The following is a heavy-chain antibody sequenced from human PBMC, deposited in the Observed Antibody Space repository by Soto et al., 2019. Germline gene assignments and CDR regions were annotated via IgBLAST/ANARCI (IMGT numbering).Heavy chain of an antibody. Sequence: QLHLQESGPGPVKPSGTLSLTCTVSGGTISSANWWNWVRQSPGKGLEWLGHIYHSGTSNFNPSLKSRVTMSVDKSKNQFSLKVTSVTAADTAVYYCVTAFDSSGYGYFDIWGQGAKVTVSS. CDR2: IYHSGTS. D-gene: IGHD5-12*01. CDR1: GGTISSANW. J-gene: IGHJ3*02. CDR3: VTAFDSSGYGYFDI. V-gene: IGHV4-4*02.